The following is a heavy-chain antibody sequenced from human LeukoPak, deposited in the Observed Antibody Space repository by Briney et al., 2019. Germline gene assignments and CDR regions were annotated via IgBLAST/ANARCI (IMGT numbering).Heavy chain of an antibody. CDR2: ISSSSSYI. CDR1: GFTLSSYR. D-gene: IGHD1-7*01. CDR3: ARDRDWNSGFDY. V-gene: IGHV3-21*01. J-gene: IGHJ4*02. Sequence: KPGGSLRLSCAASGFTLSSYRMNWVRQAPGKGLEGVSSISSSSSYIYYADLVTGRFTISRDNARKSLYLQMNSLRAEDTAMYYCARDRDWNSGFDYWGQGTPVTVSS.